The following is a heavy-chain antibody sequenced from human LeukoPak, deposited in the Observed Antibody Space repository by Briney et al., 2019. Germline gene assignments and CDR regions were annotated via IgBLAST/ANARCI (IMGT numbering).Heavy chain of an antibody. J-gene: IGHJ4*02. Sequence: ASVKVSCKASGYTFTSYGISWVRQAPGQGLEWMGWISAYNGNTNYAQKLQGRVTMTTDTSTSTAYMEPRSLRSDDTAVYYCARDREISIAVAGKMIDYWGQGTLVTVAS. CDR2: ISAYNGNT. CDR3: ARDREISIAVAGKMIDY. CDR1: GYTFTSYG. D-gene: IGHD6-19*01. V-gene: IGHV1-18*01.